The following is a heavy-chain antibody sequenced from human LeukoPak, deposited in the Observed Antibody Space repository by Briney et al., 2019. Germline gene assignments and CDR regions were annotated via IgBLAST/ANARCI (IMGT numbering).Heavy chain of an antibody. J-gene: IGHJ6*02. D-gene: IGHD6-13*01. Sequence: SETLPLTCTVSGGSISYYYWSWIRRPPGKGLEWIGHIYYKGSTNYNPSLKSRATISVDTSKNQFSLKLSSVTAADTAVYYCARVGIGAAANYGMDVWGQGTTVTVSS. CDR1: GGSISYYY. CDR3: ARVGIGAAANYGMDV. CDR2: IYYKGST. V-gene: IGHV4-59*12.